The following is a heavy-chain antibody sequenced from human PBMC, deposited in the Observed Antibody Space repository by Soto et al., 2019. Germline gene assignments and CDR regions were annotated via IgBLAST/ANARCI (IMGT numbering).Heavy chain of an antibody. J-gene: IGHJ4*02. CDR3: GRDRRFGDGYNLGFDY. D-gene: IGHD5-12*01. CDR1: GFTFSSYA. V-gene: IGHV3-30-3*01. Sequence: QVQLVESGGGVVQPGRSLRLSCASSGFTFSSYAMHWVRQAPGKGLEWVAVISFDGSNRYYADSVKDRFTVSRDNSKNPLYVQMTSLRAEDTGVYYCGRDRRFGDGYNLGFDYWGQGDLVNVS. CDR2: ISFDGSNR.